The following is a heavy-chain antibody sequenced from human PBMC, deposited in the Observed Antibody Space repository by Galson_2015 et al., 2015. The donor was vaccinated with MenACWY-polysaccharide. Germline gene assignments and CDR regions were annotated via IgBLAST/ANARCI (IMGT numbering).Heavy chain of an antibody. J-gene: IGHJ5*01. CDR1: GYSFTAYY. Sequence: SVKVSCKASGYSFTAYYIHWVRQAPGQGLEWMGWIVPYTGDTNYAVKLQGRVTMTRDTSFSTAYMELNSLRSDDTAVYYCVLLGARCADSWGQRRLVTISS. D-gene: IGHD3-3*01. V-gene: IGHV1-2*02. CDR2: IVPYTGDT. CDR3: VLLGARCADS.